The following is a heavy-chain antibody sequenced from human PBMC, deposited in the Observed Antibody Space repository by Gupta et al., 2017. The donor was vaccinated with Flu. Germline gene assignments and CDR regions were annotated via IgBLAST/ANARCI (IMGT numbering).Heavy chain of an antibody. CDR1: YG. Sequence: YGIHWVRQAPGKGLEWVAVISDDGRNKYYADSVKGRFTISRDDSKNTLYLQMNSLIAEDTAVYYCARDMVGATTTWYFDLWGRGTLVTVSS. J-gene: IGHJ2*01. V-gene: IGHV3-30*03. CDR3: ARDMVGATTTWYFDL. D-gene: IGHD1-26*01. CDR2: ISDDGRNK.